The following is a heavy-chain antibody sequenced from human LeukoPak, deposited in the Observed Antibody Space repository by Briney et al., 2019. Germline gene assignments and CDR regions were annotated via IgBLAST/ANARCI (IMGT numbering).Heavy chain of an antibody. CDR3: ARGGDDYVWGSYRYFDY. Sequence: PSETLSLTCAVYGGSFSGYYWSLIRQPPGKGLEWIGEINHSGSTNYNPSLKSRLTISVDTSKNQFSLKLSSVTAADTAVYYCARGGDDYVWGSYRYFDYWGQGTLVTVSS. CDR2: INHSGST. D-gene: IGHD3-16*02. J-gene: IGHJ4*02. CDR1: GGSFSGYY. V-gene: IGHV4-34*01.